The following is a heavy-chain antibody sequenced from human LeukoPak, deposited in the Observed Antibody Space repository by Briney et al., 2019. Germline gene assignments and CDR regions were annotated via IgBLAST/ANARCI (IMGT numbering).Heavy chain of an antibody. CDR2: ISGSADST. CDR3: AKDRARGGTTDFDY. Sequence: GGSLRLSCAVTGFTFSSYGMSWVRQAPGKGLEWVSAISGSADSTYYADSVKGQFAISRDNSKNTLYLQMNSLRAEDTAVYFCAKDRARGGTTDFDYWGQGTLVTVSS. CDR1: GFTFSSYG. D-gene: IGHD1-7*01. J-gene: IGHJ4*02. V-gene: IGHV3-23*01.